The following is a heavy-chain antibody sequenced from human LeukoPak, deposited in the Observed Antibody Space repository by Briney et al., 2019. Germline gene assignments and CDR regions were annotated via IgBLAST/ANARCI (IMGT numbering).Heavy chain of an antibody. Sequence: SQTLSLTCTVSGDLISSGNYYWNWIRQPAGKGLEWIGRIHTSGSTNYNPPLKSRVTISVDTSKNQFSLKLSSVTAADTAVYYCARLYYYYYYMDVWGKGTTVTVSS. CDR2: IHTSGST. V-gene: IGHV4-61*02. CDR1: GDLISSGNYY. J-gene: IGHJ6*03. CDR3: ARLYYYYYYMDV.